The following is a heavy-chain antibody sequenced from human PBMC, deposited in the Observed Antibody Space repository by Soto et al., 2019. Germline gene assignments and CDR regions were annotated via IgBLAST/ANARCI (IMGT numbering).Heavy chain of an antibody. D-gene: IGHD6-25*01. CDR1: GFTFSDCG. V-gene: IGHV3-30*18. CDR3: VNDQSSGYLRTADS. Sequence: ESGGGVVQPGRSLRLSCAASGFTFSDCGMHWVRQAPGKGLEWVAVVTYEETEIHYADSVWGRLTISRDNSKNMVYLQMDRLRGAYTAVYYCVNDQSSGYLRTADSWGQGTMISVSS. CDR2: VTYEETEI. J-gene: IGHJ4*02.